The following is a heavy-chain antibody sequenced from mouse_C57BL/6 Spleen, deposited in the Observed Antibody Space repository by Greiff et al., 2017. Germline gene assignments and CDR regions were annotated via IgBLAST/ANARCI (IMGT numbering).Heavy chain of an antibody. CDR2: ISDGGSYT. J-gene: IGHJ3*01. CDR1: GFTFSSYA. D-gene: IGHD2-5*01. CDR3: ARAKSNYEAWFAY. V-gene: IGHV5-4*03. Sequence: EVKLMESGGGLVKPGGSLKLSCAASGFTFSSYAMSWVRQTPEKRLEWVATISDGGSYTYYPDNVKGRFTISRDDAKNNQYLQMSHLKSEDTAMYYCARAKSNYEAWFAYWGQGTLVTVSA.